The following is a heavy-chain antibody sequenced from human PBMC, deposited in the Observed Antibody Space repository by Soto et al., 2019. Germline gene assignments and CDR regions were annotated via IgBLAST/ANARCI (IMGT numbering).Heavy chain of an antibody. Sequence: PGGSLRLSCAASGFTFSSYSMNWVRQAPGKGLEWVSYISSSSSTIYYADSVKGRFTISRDNAKNSLYLQMNGLRAEDTAVYYCARDFDYGDYYYYYMDVWGKGTTVTVSS. CDR2: ISSSSSTI. D-gene: IGHD4-17*01. J-gene: IGHJ6*03. CDR3: ARDFDYGDYYYYYMDV. CDR1: GFTFSSYS. V-gene: IGHV3-48*01.